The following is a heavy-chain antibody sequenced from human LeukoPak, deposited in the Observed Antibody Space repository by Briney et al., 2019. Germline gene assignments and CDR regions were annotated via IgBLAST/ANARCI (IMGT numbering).Heavy chain of an antibody. D-gene: IGHD2-2*01. Sequence: PSETLSLTCTVSGGSISSNSYFWGWVRQPPGKGLEWIGTIFYSGTTYYNPSLKSRVTISVDTSRNQFSLKLSSVTAADTAVYYCVDSKRYCSSTSCYGVFDYWGQGTLVTVSS. CDR2: IFYSGTT. J-gene: IGHJ4*02. CDR3: VDSKRYCSSTSCYGVFDY. V-gene: IGHV4-39*01. CDR1: GGSISSNSYF.